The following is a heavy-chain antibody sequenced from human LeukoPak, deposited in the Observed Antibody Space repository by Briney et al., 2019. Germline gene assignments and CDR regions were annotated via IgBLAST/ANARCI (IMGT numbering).Heavy chain of an antibody. D-gene: IGHD5-24*01. CDR3: ARHRSKWLQSSFDY. CDR1: GGSISSSSYY. Sequence: PSETLSLTCTVSGGSISSSSYYWGWIRQPPGKGLEWIGSIYYSGITYYNPSLNSRVTISVDTSKNQFSLKLSSVTAADTAVYYCARHRSKWLQSSFDYWGQGTLVTVSS. CDR2: IYYSGIT. V-gene: IGHV4-39*07. J-gene: IGHJ4*02.